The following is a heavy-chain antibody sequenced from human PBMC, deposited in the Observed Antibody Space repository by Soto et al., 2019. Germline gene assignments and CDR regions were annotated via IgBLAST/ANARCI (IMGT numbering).Heavy chain of an antibody. D-gene: IGHD2-2*01. Sequence: QSVKISCXRSGYNSAGYGMTWVRQKPGKGLEWMGPIDPSDSQTYYSPSFRCHVTISGSKTIPTVFLQSSSLSASDTAMNYSARHIYESDTAPKFQCCYDSWRQGTTVIV. CDR3: ARHIYESDTAPKFQCCYDS. V-gene: IGHV5-10-1*01. CDR2: IDPSDSQT. CDR1: GYNSAGYG. J-gene: IGHJ6*01.